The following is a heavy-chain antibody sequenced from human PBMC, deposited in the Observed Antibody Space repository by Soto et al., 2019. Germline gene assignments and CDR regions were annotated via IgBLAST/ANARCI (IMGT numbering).Heavy chain of an antibody. Sequence: QVQLQESGPRLVKPSETLSLTCNVSGGPIFSHYWGWVRQPPGKGLEWIGYIYYSGTTKYSPSLRSRVTISVDMSKDQFSLKLNSVTAADTAVYYCARVLAGSYGDYVPSPFYFDYWGKGTLVTVSS. J-gene: IGHJ4*02. D-gene: IGHD4-17*01. V-gene: IGHV4-59*11. CDR1: GGPIFSHY. CDR3: ARVLAGSYGDYVPSPFYFDY. CDR2: IYYSGTT.